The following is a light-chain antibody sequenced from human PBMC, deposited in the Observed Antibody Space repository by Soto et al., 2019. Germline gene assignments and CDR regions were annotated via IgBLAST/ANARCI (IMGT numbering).Light chain of an antibody. V-gene: IGKV3-15*01. CDR3: QQSNNWPGT. J-gene: IGKJ2*01. Sequence: EIVMTQSPATLSVSPGERATLSCRASQSVRSNLAWYQQKPSQAPRLLIYGASTRATGIPDRFSGSGSGTEFTLTISSLQSEDFAVYYCQQSNNWPGTFGQGTKLEIK. CDR2: GAS. CDR1: QSVRSN.